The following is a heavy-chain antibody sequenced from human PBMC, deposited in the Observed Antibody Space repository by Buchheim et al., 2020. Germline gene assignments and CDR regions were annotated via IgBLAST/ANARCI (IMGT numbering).Heavy chain of an antibody. Sequence: EVQLVESGGGLVQPGESLRLSCAASGFTFSSYEMNWVRQAPGKGLEWVSYISSSGSTIYYADSVKGRFTISRDNAKNSLYLQMNSLRAEDTAVYYCAREYYYDSSGYYFDYWGQGTL. CDR3: AREYYYDSSGYYFDY. CDR1: GFTFSSYE. D-gene: IGHD3-22*01. CDR2: ISSSGSTI. J-gene: IGHJ4*02. V-gene: IGHV3-48*03.